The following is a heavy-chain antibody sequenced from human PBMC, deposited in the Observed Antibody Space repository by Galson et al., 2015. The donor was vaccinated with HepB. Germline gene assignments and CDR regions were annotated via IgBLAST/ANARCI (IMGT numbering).Heavy chain of an antibody. J-gene: IGHJ3*02. D-gene: IGHD2-2*01. CDR3: ARRRGTSCVLCAGDAFDI. V-gene: IGHV1-69*13. CDR2: IIPIFGPA. Sequence: SVKVSCKASGGTCSSYAINWVRQAPGQGLEWMGGIIPIFGPASYAQKFQGRVTITADESTSTAYMELSSLRSEDTAVYYCARRRGTSCVLCAGDAFDIWGQGTMVTVSS. CDR1: GGTCSSYA.